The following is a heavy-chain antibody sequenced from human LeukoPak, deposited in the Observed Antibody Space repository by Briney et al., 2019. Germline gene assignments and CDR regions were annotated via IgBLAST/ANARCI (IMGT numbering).Heavy chain of an antibody. V-gene: IGHV4-4*02. CDR3: ARGASTLPSDY. J-gene: IGHJ4*02. D-gene: IGHD5/OR15-5a*01. CDR2: IYHSGST. Sequence: PSETLSLTCAVSGGSISSSYWWTWVRQPPGKGLEWIGEIYHSGSTNYNPSLESRVSISVDKSKNQFSLKLSSVTAADTAVYYCARGASTLPSDYWGQGTLVTVSS. CDR1: GGSISSSYW.